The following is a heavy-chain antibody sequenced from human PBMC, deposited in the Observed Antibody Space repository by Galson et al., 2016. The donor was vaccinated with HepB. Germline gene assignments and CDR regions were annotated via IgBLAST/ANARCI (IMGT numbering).Heavy chain of an antibody. Sequence: TLSLTCTVSGGSISSIGYYWSWIRQHPGKGLEWIGYIYNSARTSGSTYYNPSLESRVSISVDTSENQFSLKLRYVTAADTAVYYCARDGFDYGDYAFDYWGQGTPVLVSS. CDR2: IYNSARTSGST. D-gene: IGHD4-17*01. CDR1: GGSISSIGYY. CDR3: ARDGFDYGDYAFDY. J-gene: IGHJ4*02. V-gene: IGHV4-31*03.